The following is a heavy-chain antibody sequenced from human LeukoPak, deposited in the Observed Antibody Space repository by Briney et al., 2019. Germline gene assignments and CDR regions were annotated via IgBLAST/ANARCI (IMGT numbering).Heavy chain of an antibody. D-gene: IGHD6-13*01. J-gene: IGHJ6*03. Sequence: GASVKVSCKASGYTFTSYDINWVRQATGQGLEWIGWMNPNSGNTGYAQKFQGRVTMTRNTSISTAYMELSSLRSEGTAVYYRARGSSSWIPYYYYMDVWGKGTTVTVSS. CDR3: ARGSSSWIPYYYYMDV. CDR2: MNPNSGNT. V-gene: IGHV1-8*01. CDR1: GYTFTSYD.